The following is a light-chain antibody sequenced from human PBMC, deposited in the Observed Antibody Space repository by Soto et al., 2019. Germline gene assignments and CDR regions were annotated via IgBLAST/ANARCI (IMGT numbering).Light chain of an antibody. CDR2: EVS. V-gene: IGLV2-14*01. CDR3: TSYTSSSTPV. Sequence: QSALTQPASVSGSPGQSITITCTGTSCDVGGYNYVSWYQQHPGKAPKVMIYEVSNRPSGVSNRFSGSKSGNTASLTISGLQAEDEADYYCTSYTSSSTPVFGGGTKLTVL. J-gene: IGLJ3*02. CDR1: SCDVGGYNY.